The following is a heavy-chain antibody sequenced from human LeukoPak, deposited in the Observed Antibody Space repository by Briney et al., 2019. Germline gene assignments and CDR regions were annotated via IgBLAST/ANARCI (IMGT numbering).Heavy chain of an antibody. D-gene: IGHD2-21*02. CDR2: IKSITDGGTT. CDR3: TTCGGDCYLYYFDY. CDR1: GFTFTNAW. J-gene: IGHJ4*02. Sequence: GSLRLSCAASGFTFTNAWMTWVHQAPGKGLEWVGRIKSITDGGTTDYAAPVKGRFTISRDDSKNTLYLQMNSLKTEDTAVYYCTTCGGDCYLYYFDYWGQGTLVTVSS. V-gene: IGHV3-15*01.